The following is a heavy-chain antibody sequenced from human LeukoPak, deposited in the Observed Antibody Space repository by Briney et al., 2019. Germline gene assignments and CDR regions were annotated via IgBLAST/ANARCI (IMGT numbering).Heavy chain of an antibody. CDR2: IHDSGSS. CDR1: GGSITSYY. Sequence: PSETLSLTCTVSGGSITSYYWNWIRQPPGKGLEWIGYIHDSGSSNYNPSLKSRVTISLDTSKNQFSLKLTSVTAADTAVYYCARQAYLSGYLTLDYWGQGSLVTVSS. D-gene: IGHD3-9*01. J-gene: IGHJ4*02. V-gene: IGHV4-59*08. CDR3: ARQAYLSGYLTLDY.